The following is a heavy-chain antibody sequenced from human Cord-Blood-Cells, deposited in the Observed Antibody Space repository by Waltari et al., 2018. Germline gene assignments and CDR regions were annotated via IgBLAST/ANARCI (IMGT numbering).Heavy chain of an antibody. CDR1: GGSISSSSYY. CDR3: ASGANGYDSSGYFDY. J-gene: IGHJ4*02. V-gene: IGHV4-39*07. Sequence: QLQLQESGPGLVKPSETLSLTCTVSGGSISSSSYYWGWIRQPPGKGLEWIGSIYYSGSTSYNPSLKSRVTISVDTSKNQFSLKLSSVTAADTAVYYCASGANGYDSSGYFDYWGQGTLVTVSS. D-gene: IGHD3-22*01. CDR2: IYYSGST.